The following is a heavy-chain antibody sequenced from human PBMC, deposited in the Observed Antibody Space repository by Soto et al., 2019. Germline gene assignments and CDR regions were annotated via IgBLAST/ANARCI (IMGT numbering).Heavy chain of an antibody. D-gene: IGHD3-9*01. CDR3: ARHSSPRAYFEWPQDAFDI. V-gene: IGHV5-51*01. CDR1: GYSFTSYW. CDR2: IYPGDSDT. Sequence: PGESLKISCKGSGYSFTSYWIGWVRQMPGKGLEWMGIIYPGDSDTRYSPSFQGQVTISADKSISTAYLQWSSLKASDTAMHYCARHSSPRAYFEWPQDAFDIWGQGTMVTVSS. J-gene: IGHJ3*02.